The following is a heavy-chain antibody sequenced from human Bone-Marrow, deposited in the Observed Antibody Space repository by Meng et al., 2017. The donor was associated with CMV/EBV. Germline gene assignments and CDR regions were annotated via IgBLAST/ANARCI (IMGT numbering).Heavy chain of an antibody. CDR2: IKQDGSEK. J-gene: IGHJ4*02. D-gene: IGHD4-23*01. CDR1: GFTFSSYW. CDR3: ARDGVVTPLDY. Sequence: SLKISCAASGFTFSSYWMSWVRQAPGKGLEWVANIKQDGSEKYYVDSVKGRFTISRDNAKNSLYLQMNSLRAEDTAVYYCARDGVVTPLDYWGQGTLVTVSS. V-gene: IGHV3-7*01.